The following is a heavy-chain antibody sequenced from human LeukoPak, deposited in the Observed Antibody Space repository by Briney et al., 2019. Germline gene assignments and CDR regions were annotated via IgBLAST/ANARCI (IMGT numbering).Heavy chain of an antibody. Sequence: GGSLRLSGTASAFTLGDFYMSWIRQAPGKGLEWIAYISNVGLTTYYAESVKGRFTISRDNAKNSLYLPMNSLRAEDTAVYYCACDFRYLGHDFWGQGTLVTVSS. J-gene: IGHJ4*02. CDR2: ISNVGLTT. CDR1: AFTLGDFY. V-gene: IGHV3-11*01. D-gene: IGHD2-21*02. CDR3: ACDFRYLGHDF.